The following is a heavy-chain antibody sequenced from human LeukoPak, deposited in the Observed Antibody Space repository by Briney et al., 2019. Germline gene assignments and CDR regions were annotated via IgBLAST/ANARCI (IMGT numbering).Heavy chain of an antibody. Sequence: SETLSLTCTVSGGSISSYYWSWIRQPPGEGLEWIGYIYYSGSTNYNPSLKSRVTISVDTSKNQFSLKLSSVTAADTAVYYCASSYSSSWYWALGYWGQGTLVTVSS. CDR3: ASSYSSSWYWALGY. CDR2: IYYSGST. J-gene: IGHJ4*02. V-gene: IGHV4-59*08. D-gene: IGHD6-13*01. CDR1: GGSISSYY.